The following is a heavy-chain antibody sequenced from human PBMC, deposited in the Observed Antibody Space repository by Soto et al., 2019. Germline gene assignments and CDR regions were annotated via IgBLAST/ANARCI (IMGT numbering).Heavy chain of an antibody. CDR2: ISAYNGNT. J-gene: IGHJ5*02. V-gene: IGHV1-18*01. Sequence: ASVKVSCKASGYTFTSYGISWVRQAPGQGLEWMGWISAYNGNTNYAQKLQGRVTMTTDTSTSTACMELRSLRSDDTAVYYCARAGYYDILTGYSSNWFDPWGQGTLVTVSS. CDR3: ARAGYYDILTGYSSNWFDP. D-gene: IGHD3-9*01. CDR1: GYTFTSYG.